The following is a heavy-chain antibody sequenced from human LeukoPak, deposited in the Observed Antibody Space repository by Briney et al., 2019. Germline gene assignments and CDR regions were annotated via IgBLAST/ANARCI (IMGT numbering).Heavy chain of an antibody. CDR1: GFTLSSYS. Sequence: PGGSLRLSCAASGFTLSSYSMNWVRQAPGKGLEWVSSISSSSSYIYYADSVKGRFTISRDNAKNSLYLQMNSLRAEDTAVYYCASHLEGYYYYYYYMDVWGKGTTVTVSS. V-gene: IGHV3-21*01. J-gene: IGHJ6*03. CDR2: ISSSSSYI. D-gene: IGHD2-15*01. CDR3: ASHLEGYYYYYYYMDV.